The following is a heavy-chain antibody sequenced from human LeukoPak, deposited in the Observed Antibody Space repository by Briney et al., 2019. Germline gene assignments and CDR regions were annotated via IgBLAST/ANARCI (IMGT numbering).Heavy chain of an antibody. D-gene: IGHD2-15*01. CDR2: IYHSGST. V-gene: IGHV4-4*02. Sequence: ASETLSLTCAVSGGSISSSNWWSWVRQTPGKGLEWIGQIYHSGSTNYNPSLKSRVTISVDKSKNQFSLRLTSVTAADTAVYYCAREYIVVVVADIDWHFDLWGRGTLVTVSS. CDR3: AREYIVVVVADIDWHFDL. CDR1: GGSISSSNW. J-gene: IGHJ2*01.